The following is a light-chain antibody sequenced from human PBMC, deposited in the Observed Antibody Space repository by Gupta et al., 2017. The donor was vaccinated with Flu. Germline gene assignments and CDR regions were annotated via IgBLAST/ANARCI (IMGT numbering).Light chain of an antibody. CDR3: CAYTRSSTYV. CDR2: DVN. J-gene: IGLJ1*01. CDR1: SSDVGGYYS. Sequence: QSALTQPVSVSGSPGRSSTISCTGTSSDVGGYYSVSWYQLPPGKALKLMIYDVNKRPSGVSDRFSGSKSGNTASRTISGRQVEDEADYYCCAYTRSSTYVFGTGTKVTVL. V-gene: IGLV2-14*01.